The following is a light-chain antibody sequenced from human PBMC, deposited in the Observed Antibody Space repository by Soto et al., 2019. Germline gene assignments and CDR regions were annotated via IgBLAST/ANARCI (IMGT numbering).Light chain of an antibody. CDR1: SSNIGSNT. V-gene: IGLV1-44*01. J-gene: IGLJ3*02. CDR2: SND. Sequence: QSVLTQAPSASGTPGQRVPISCSGSSSNIGSNTVTWYQQVPGTAPKLLIYSNDQRPSGVPDRFSGSKSGTSASLAIAGLQSEDEADYYCAAWDDSLNGWVFGGGTKLTVL. CDR3: AAWDDSLNGWV.